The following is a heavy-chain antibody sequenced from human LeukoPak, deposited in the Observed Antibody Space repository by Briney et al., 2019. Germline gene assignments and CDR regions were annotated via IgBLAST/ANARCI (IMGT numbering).Heavy chain of an antibody. CDR1: DSTISDYY. V-gene: IGHV4-59*01. J-gene: IGHJ6*03. CDR3: ARGPIYYYMDV. Sequence: SETLSLTCTVSDSTISDYYLIWIRQPPGKGLEWIGYVYYSGTTNYNPSLKSRVTISVDTSKNQFSLNLSSVTAADTAVYYCARGPIYYYMDVWGRGTTVTVSS. CDR2: VYYSGTT.